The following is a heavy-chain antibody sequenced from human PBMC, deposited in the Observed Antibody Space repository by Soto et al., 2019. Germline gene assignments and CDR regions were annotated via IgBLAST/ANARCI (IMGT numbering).Heavy chain of an antibody. D-gene: IGHD2-2*03. CDR3: ARDGYCSSTSCYQGSYYYGMDV. CDR1: GGTFSSYA. Sequence: ASVKVSCKASGGTFSSYAISWVRQAPGQGLEWMGWINPDSGDTKYAQKFQGRVTMTRDTSISTVYMELSRLKSDDTAVYYCARDGYCSSTSCYQGSYYYGMDVWGQGTTVTVSS. V-gene: IGHV1-2*02. J-gene: IGHJ6*02. CDR2: INPDSGDT.